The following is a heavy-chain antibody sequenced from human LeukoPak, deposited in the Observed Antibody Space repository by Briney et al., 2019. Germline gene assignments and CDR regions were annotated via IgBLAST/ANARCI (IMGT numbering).Heavy chain of an antibody. CDR3: ARVSTVTTFDY. CDR1: GFTFSSYS. Sequence: GGSLRLSCAASGFTFSSYSMNWVRQAPGKGLEWVSSISSSSSYIYYADSVKGRFTISRDNAKNSLYLQMNSLRSEDTAVYYCARVSTVTTFDYWGQGTLVTVSS. CDR2: ISSSSSYI. D-gene: IGHD4-17*01. J-gene: IGHJ4*02. V-gene: IGHV3-21*04.